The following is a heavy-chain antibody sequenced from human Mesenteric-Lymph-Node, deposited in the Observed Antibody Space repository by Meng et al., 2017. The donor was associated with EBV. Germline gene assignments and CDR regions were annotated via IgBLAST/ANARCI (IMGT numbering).Heavy chain of an antibody. CDR2: IKYDGSEK. Sequence: QVQLVESGXXXXXSXNSXRLSCAASGFTFSTYGMHWVRQAPGKGLEWVAVIKYDGSEKFYADSVKGRFTVSRDNSKNTLYLQMNSLRSDDAAVYYCVKDTGMTTVRTVGQWGQGTLVTVSS. V-gene: IGHV3-30*18. D-gene: IGHD4-17*01. CDR3: VKDTGMTTVRTVGQ. J-gene: IGHJ4*02. CDR1: GFTFSTYG.